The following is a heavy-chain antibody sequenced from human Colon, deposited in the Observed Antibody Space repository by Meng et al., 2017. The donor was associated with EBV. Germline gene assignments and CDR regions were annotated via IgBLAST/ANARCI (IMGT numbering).Heavy chain of an antibody. V-gene: IGHV4-30-2*01. Sequence: QGPVSGLVRPSQTLSLTCAVSGDSITSGDYSWTWIRQPPGKGLEWIGYIYHGVNIYYTPSLRSRVTISVDKSRNQFSLKLTSVSAADTAVYYCVRDTRRGGGWFDPWGQGTLVTVSS. CDR3: VRDTRRGGGWFDP. D-gene: IGHD3-10*01. J-gene: IGHJ5*02. CDR2: IYHGVNI. CDR1: GDSITSGDYS.